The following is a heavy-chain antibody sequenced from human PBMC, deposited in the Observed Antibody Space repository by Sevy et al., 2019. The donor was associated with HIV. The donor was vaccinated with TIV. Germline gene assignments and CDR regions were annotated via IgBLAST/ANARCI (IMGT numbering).Heavy chain of an antibody. CDR2: IYHTGST. V-gene: IGHV4-38-2*02. Sequence: SEPLSLTCTVSDDSISSGYYWGWIRQPPGKGLEWIGSIYHTGSTYYNPSLESRVIISVDTSKNQFSLKLSSVTAADTAVYYCARRTIAARPRDYWGQGTLVTVSS. CDR3: ARRTIAARPRDY. D-gene: IGHD6-6*01. CDR1: DDSISSGYY. J-gene: IGHJ4*02.